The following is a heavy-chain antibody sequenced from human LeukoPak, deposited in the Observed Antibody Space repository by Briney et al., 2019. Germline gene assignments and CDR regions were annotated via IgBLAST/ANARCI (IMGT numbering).Heavy chain of an antibody. Sequence: SETLSLTCAVYGESMTGHYWTWIRQPPGKRLEWIGEIHHSGGINSNPSLKNRVTMSMDMSKNQFSLKLKSVTAADTAVYYCARATASGSGRAYDHWAQGNLDPVSS. CDR3: ARATASGSGRAYDH. V-gene: IGHV4-34*01. J-gene: IGHJ4*02. CDR1: GESMTGHY. CDR2: IHHSGGI. D-gene: IGHD3-10*01.